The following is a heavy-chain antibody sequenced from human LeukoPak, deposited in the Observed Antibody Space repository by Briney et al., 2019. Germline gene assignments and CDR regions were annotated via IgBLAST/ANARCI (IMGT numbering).Heavy chain of an antibody. J-gene: IGHJ4*02. D-gene: IGHD6-19*01. V-gene: IGHV1-8*01. Sequence: ASVKVSCKASGYTFTSYDINWVRQATGQGLEWMGWMNPNSGNTGYAQKFQGRVTMTRNTSISTAYMELSSLRSEDTAVYYCAREAVRRGGIAVAGLPRYWGQGTLVTVSS. CDR1: GYTFTSYD. CDR3: AREAVRRGGIAVAGLPRY. CDR2: MNPNSGNT.